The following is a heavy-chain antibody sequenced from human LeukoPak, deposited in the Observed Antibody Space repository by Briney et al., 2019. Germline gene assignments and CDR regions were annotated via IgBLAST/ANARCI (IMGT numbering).Heavy chain of an antibody. J-gene: IGHJ4*02. Sequence: SGGSLRLSCAASGXTFSSYWMHWVRQAPGKGLVWVSRLNSDGSSTSYADSVKGRFTISRDNAKNTLYLQMNSLRAEDTAVYYCAREFGRGSGWHYFDYWGQGTLVTVSS. D-gene: IGHD6-19*01. CDR2: LNSDGSST. V-gene: IGHV3-74*01. CDR3: AREFGRGSGWHYFDY. CDR1: GXTFSSYW.